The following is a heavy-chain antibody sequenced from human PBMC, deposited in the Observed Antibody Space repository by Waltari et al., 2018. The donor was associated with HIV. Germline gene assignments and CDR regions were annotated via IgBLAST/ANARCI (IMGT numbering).Heavy chain of an antibody. J-gene: IGHJ4*02. D-gene: IGHD3-16*02. CDR3: ARGSRLGELSPSAD. V-gene: IGHV4-34*02. CDR1: GESFSGYY. Sequence: QVQLQQWGAGLLKHSETLSLTCAVYGESFSGYYWTWIRQSPGKGLEWIGEINHSRSSNYGPSFKRRVTMSVDTSKNQFSLKMRPVTAADTAVYYCARGSRLGELSPSADCGQGALITVAS. CDR2: INHSRSS.